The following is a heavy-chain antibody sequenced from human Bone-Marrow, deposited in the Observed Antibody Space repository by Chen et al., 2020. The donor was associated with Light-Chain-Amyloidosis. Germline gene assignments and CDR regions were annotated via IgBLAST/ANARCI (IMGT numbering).Heavy chain of an antibody. J-gene: IGHJ6*02. D-gene: IGHD4-17*01. V-gene: IGHV4-31*03. CDR3: ARLDYGGSTRYYYGMDV. CDR1: GGSISSGGYY. CDR2: IYYTGST. Sequence: QVRLQESGPGLVKPSQTLSLTCSVSGGSISSGGYYWSWIRQHPGKGLEWIGYIYYTGSTYYKPSLRGRVTMSVDTSKNQFSLRVNSVTAADTAIYYCARLDYGGSTRYYYGMDVWGQGTTVTVSS.